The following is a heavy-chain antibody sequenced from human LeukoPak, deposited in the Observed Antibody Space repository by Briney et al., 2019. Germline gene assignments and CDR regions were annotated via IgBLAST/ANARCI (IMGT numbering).Heavy chain of an antibody. Sequence: GGSLRLSCAASGFTFNSYGMHWVRQAPGKGLEWVAVISYDGSNKYYADSVKGRFTISRDNSKNTVYVQMNSLRAEDTAVYYCAKDPYHDYVWGSYRYTPYFDFWGQGTLATVSS. CDR2: ISYDGSNK. D-gene: IGHD3-16*02. V-gene: IGHV3-30*18. CDR3: AKDPYHDYVWGSYRYTPYFDF. J-gene: IGHJ4*02. CDR1: GFTFNSYG.